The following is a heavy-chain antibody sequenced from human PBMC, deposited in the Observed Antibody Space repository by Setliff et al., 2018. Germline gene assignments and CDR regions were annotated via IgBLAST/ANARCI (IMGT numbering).Heavy chain of an antibody. V-gene: IGHV4-30-4*01. CDR1: GASVTSFDYY. D-gene: IGHD2-15*01. CDR3: ARQRVVVGAPSWFDP. CDR2: ISHGVTT. J-gene: IGHJ5*02. Sequence: SETLSLTCTVSGASVTSFDYYWSWIRQPPGKGLEYIGHISHGVTTYYNLSLKSPVTISLDASKNQFSLTLTPVTAADTAVYYCARQRVVVGAPSWFDPWGQGTLVTVSS.